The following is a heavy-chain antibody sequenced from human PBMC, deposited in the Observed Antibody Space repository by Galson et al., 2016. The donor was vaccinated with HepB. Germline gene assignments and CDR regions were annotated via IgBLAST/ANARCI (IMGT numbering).Heavy chain of an antibody. J-gene: IGHJ4*02. Sequence: SVKVSCKASGYTFTTYDIHWVRQATGEGLEWMGWMSPNLGTTGFAQKFQGRLTMTRNTSISTADMELSRLRSEDTAVYYCARGLGYGDSRGFWGQGTLVTVSS. CDR1: GYTFTTYD. CDR2: MSPNLGTT. D-gene: IGHD4-17*01. V-gene: IGHV1-8*01. CDR3: ARGLGYGDSRGF.